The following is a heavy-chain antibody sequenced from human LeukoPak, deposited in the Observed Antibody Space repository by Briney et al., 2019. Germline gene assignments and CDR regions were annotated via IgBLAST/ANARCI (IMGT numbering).Heavy chain of an antibody. J-gene: IGHJ4*02. CDR2: INHSGST. Sequence: SETLSLTCAVYGGSFSGYYWSWIRQPPGKGLEWIGEINHSGSTNYNPSLKSRVTISVDTSKNQFSLKLSSVTAADTAVYYCARRRGRDYYDSSGYYKIFDYWGQGTLVTVSS. CDR3: ARRRGRDYYDSSGYYKIFDY. V-gene: IGHV4-34*01. CDR1: GGSFSGYY. D-gene: IGHD3-22*01.